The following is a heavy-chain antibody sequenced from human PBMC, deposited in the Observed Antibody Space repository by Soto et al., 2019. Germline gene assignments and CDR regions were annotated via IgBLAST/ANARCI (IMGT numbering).Heavy chain of an antibody. Sequence: ASVKVSCKASGYTFTSYGISLVRQAPGQGLEWMGXISXXXGNTNXAXXPXXXVTMTTDTSTSTAYMELRSMRSDDTAVYYCARYCSSTSCEHDAFDIWGQGTTVTVSS. CDR2: ISXXXGNT. V-gene: IGHV1-18*01. CDR3: ARYCSSTSCEHDAFDI. J-gene: IGHJ3*02. D-gene: IGHD2-2*01. CDR1: GYTFTSYG.